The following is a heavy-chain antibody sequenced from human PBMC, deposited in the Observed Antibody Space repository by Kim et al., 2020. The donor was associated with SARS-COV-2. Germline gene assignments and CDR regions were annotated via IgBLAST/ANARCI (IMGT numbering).Heavy chain of an antibody. J-gene: IGHJ4*02. V-gene: IGHV3-11*01. D-gene: IGHD1-26*01. CDR3: VAGGTYYPLNY. Sequence: GGSLRLSCVASGFTFTDYYMTWIRQAPGKGLESISYISSGTAIYYADSVKGQFTISRDDAKKSLYLQMDSLKAEDTAVYYCVAGGTYYPLNYWGQGTLVTVSS. CDR2: ISSGTAI. CDR1: GFTFTDYY.